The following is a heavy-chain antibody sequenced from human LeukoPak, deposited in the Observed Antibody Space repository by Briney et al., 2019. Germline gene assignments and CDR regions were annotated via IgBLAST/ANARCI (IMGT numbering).Heavy chain of an antibody. CDR3: ARQPLGYCSGVSCPSIDY. Sequence: PSETLSLTCTVSGGSISSRTCYWGWIRQPPGKGLEWIGSIFYSGNAYYNPSPKSRVTISVDTSKNEVSLMLSSVTAADTAVYFCARQPLGYCSGVSCPSIDYWGQGTLVTVSS. V-gene: IGHV4-39*01. CDR1: GGSISSRTCY. CDR2: IFYSGNA. J-gene: IGHJ4*02. D-gene: IGHD2-15*01.